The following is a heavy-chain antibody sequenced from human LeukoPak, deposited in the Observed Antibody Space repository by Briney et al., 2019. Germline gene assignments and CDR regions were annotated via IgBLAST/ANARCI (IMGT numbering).Heavy chain of an antibody. CDR3: ARGLPPEGYCSSTSCYSRGYYFDY. J-gene: IGHJ4*02. CDR1: GDSISSRDSY. V-gene: IGHV4-39*07. CDR2: MWFGGTT. Sequence: SETLSLTCTVSGDSISSRDSYWGWIRQPPGKGLEWIGSMWFGGTTSYNPSLKSRVTISVDTSKNQFSLKLSSVTAADTAVYYCARGLPPEGYCSSTSCYSRGYYFDYWGQGTLVTVSS. D-gene: IGHD2-2*02.